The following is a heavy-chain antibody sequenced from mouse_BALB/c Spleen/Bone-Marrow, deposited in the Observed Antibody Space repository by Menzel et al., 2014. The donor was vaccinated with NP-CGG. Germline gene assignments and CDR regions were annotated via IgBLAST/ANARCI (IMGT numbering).Heavy chain of an antibody. CDR2: IRNKANGYTT. V-gene: IGHV7-3*02. Sequence: EVQVVESGGGLVQPGGSLRLSCATSGFTFTDYYMSWVRQPPGKALEWLGFIRNKANGYTTEYSASVKGRFTISRDNSQSILYLQMNTLRAEDSATYYCARDTNYGSFYWYFDAWGAGTTVTVSS. D-gene: IGHD1-1*01. CDR3: ARDTNYGSFYWYFDA. J-gene: IGHJ1*01. CDR1: GFTFTDYY.